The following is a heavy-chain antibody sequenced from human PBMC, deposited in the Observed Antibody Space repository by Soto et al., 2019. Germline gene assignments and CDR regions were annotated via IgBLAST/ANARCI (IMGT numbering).Heavy chain of an antibody. CDR2: IYPGDSDT. J-gene: IGHJ4*02. Sequence: GESLKISCKGSGYSFTSYWIGWVRQMPGKGLEWMGIIYPGDSDTRYSPSFQGQVTISADKSISTAYLQWSSLKASDTAMYYCARLLAGWLVGGKDYFDYCGGGTLVTVSS. CDR3: ARLLAGWLVGGKDYFDY. V-gene: IGHV5-51*01. D-gene: IGHD6-19*01. CDR1: GYSFTSYW.